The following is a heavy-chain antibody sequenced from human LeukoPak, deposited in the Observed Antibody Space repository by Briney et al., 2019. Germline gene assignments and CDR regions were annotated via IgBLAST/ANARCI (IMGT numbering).Heavy chain of an antibody. J-gene: IGHJ4*02. Sequence: ASVKVSCKASGYTFTGYYMHWVRQAPGQGLEWMGWINPNSGGTNYAQKFQGRVTMTRNTSISTAYMELSSLRSEDTAVYYCARGWGLTYYYGSGSPTQLDYWGQGTLVTVSS. CDR3: ARGWGLTYYYGSGSPTQLDY. CDR2: INPNSGGT. CDR1: GYTFTGYY. D-gene: IGHD3-10*01. V-gene: IGHV1-2*02.